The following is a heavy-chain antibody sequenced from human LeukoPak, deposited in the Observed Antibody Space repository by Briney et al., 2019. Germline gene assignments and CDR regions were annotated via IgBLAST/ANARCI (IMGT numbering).Heavy chain of an antibody. CDR1: GFTFSTYS. Sequence: GGSLRLSCAASGFTFSTYSMNWVRQAPGKGLEWVSSISSSSSYIYYADSVKGRFTISRDNAKNSLYLQMNSLRAEDTAVYYCARAHCYGSGSPRDYYYYGMDVWGQGTTVTVSS. CDR2: ISSSSSYI. J-gene: IGHJ6*02. V-gene: IGHV3-21*01. D-gene: IGHD3-10*01. CDR3: ARAHCYGSGSPRDYYYYGMDV.